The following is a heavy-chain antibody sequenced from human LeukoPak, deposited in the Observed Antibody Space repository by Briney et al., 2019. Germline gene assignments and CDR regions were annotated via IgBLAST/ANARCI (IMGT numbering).Heavy chain of an antibody. CDR2: ISSSSSYI. D-gene: IGHD4-11*01. CDR1: GFSVTNNY. V-gene: IGHV3-21*01. Sequence: TGGSLRLSCAVSGFSVTNNYMSWVRQAPGKGLEWVSSISSSSSYIYYADSVKGRFTISRDNAKNSLYLQMNSLRAEDTAVYYCARATTRGAFDIWGQGTMVTVSS. J-gene: IGHJ3*02. CDR3: ARATTRGAFDI.